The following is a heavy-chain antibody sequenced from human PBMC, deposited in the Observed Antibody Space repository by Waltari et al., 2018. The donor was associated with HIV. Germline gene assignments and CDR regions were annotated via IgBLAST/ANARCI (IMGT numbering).Heavy chain of an antibody. CDR1: GFIVSDNY. V-gene: IGHV3-53*01. CDR2: LYSNGNT. CDR3: ARMQRFYGSKQSRYFYFGMDV. J-gene: IGHJ6*02. D-gene: IGHD3-16*02. Sequence: EVQLVESGGNLTRPGGSLRLSCVGSGFIVSDNYMSWVRQDQGKGPEWVAVLYSNGNTLYGGSVKGRFTIFRDNSKNTLYLQMNTLRVDDTAVYYCARMQRFYGSKQSRYFYFGMDVWGQGTTVTVSS.